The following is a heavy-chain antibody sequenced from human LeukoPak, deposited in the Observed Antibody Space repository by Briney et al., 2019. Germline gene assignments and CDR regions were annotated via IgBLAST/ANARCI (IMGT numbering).Heavy chain of an antibody. Sequence: GSSVTVSCQASGGTFSSYAVSWVRQAPGQGLEWMGRIIPIFGIANYAQKFQGRVTITADKSTSTAYMELSSLGSEDTAVYYCARSGNYDSSGYRDYWGQGTLVTVSS. CDR2: IIPIFGIA. V-gene: IGHV1-69*04. CDR3: ARSGNYDSSGYRDY. J-gene: IGHJ4*02. CDR1: GGTFSSYA. D-gene: IGHD3-22*01.